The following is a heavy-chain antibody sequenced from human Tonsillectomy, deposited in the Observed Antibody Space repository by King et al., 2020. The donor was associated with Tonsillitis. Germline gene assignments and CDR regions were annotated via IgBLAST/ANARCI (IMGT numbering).Heavy chain of an antibody. CDR2: INHSGST. CDR1: GGSFSGYY. CDR3: ARESGGSYSRAY. J-gene: IGHJ4*02. V-gene: IGHV4-34*01. Sequence: VQLQQWGAGLLKPSETLSLTCAVYGGSFSGYYWSWIRQPPGKGLEWIGEINHSGSTNYNPSLKSRVTISVDTSKNQFSLKLSSVTAADTAVYYCARESGGSYSRAYWGQGTLVTASS. D-gene: IGHD1-26*01.